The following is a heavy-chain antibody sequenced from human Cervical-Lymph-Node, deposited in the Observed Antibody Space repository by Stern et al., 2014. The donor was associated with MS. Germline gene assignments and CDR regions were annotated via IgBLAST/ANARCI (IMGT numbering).Heavy chain of an antibody. D-gene: IGHD6-13*01. CDR2: IYTSGST. CDR1: GGSISRYY. Sequence: VQLVESGPGLVKPSETLSLTCTVSGGSISRYYWSWIRQPAGQGLAWIGRIYTSGSTHYHPSLKSGVTLSVEPSMNPFSMNLRPVTAADTAVYYCARDSTASWYDYWGQGTLVTVSS. V-gene: IGHV4-4*07. J-gene: IGHJ4*02. CDR3: ARDSTASWYDY.